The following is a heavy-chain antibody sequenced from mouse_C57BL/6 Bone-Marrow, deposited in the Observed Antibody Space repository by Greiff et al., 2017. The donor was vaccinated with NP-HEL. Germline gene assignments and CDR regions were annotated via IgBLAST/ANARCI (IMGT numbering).Heavy chain of an antibody. D-gene: IGHD2-5*01. Sequence: EVQGVESGEGLVKPGGSLKLSCAASGFTFSSYAMSWVRQTPEKRLEWVAYISSGGDYIYYADTVKGRFTLSRDNARNTLYLQMSSLKSEDTAMYYCRRVYSNYAWLAYWGQGTLVTVSA. CDR2: ISSGGDYI. CDR3: RRVYSNYAWLAY. CDR1: GFTFSSYA. V-gene: IGHV5-9-1*02. J-gene: IGHJ3*01.